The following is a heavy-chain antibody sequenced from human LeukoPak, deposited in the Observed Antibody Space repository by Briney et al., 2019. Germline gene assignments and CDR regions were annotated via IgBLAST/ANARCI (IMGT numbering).Heavy chain of an antibody. CDR2: IGTAGDP. Sequence: PGGSLRLFCAPSGFTFSSYDMHWVRQATGKGLEWVSAIGTAGDPYYPGSVKGRFTISRENAKNSLYLQMNSLRAGDAAVYYCARMTTRGMDVWGKGTTVTVSS. J-gene: IGHJ6*04. V-gene: IGHV3-13*05. CDR3: ARMTTRGMDV. D-gene: IGHD4-11*01. CDR1: GFTFSSYD.